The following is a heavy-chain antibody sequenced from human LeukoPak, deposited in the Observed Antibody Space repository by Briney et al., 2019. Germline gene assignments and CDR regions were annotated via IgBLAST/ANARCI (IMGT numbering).Heavy chain of an antibody. CDR1: GGSISSSNW. J-gene: IGHJ4*02. V-gene: IGHV4-4*02. CDR3: AGKDYYGSGSYLY. Sequence: SETLSLTCAVSGGSISSSNWWSWVRQPPGKGLEWIGEIYHSGSTNYNPSLKSRVTISVDKSKNQFSLNLSSVSAADTAVYYCAGKDYYGSGSYLYWGQGTLITVSS. D-gene: IGHD3-10*01. CDR2: IYHSGST.